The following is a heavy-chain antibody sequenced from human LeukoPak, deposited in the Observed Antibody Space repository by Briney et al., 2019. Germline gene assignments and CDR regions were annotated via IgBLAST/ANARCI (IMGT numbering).Heavy chain of an antibody. J-gene: IGHJ5*02. CDR1: GESISGFY. CDR2: IYYSGST. CDR3: ARIGATEVWNWFDP. D-gene: IGHD1-26*01. Sequence: PSETLSLTCTVSGESISGFYWTWIRQPPGKGLEWIGYIYYSGSTNYNPSLKSRVTMSVDTSKNQFSLKLSSVTAADTAVYYCARIGATEVWNWFDPWGQGTLVTVSS. V-gene: IGHV4-59*12.